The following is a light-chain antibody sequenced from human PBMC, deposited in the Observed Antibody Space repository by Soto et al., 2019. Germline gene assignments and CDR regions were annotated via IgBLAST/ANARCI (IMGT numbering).Light chain of an antibody. J-gene: IGLJ2*01. CDR3: QSYDSSLSAL. Sequence: QLVLTQPPSVSGAPGQRVTISCTGSSSNIGAGYDVHWYQQLPETAPKLLIYGNSNRPSGVPDRFSGSKSGTSASLAITGLQAEDEADYYCQSYDSSLSALFGGGTKLTVL. CDR2: GNS. CDR1: SSNIGAGYD. V-gene: IGLV1-40*01.